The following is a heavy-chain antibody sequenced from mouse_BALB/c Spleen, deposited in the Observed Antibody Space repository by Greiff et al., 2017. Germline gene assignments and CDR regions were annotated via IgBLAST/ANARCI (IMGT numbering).Heavy chain of an antibody. D-gene: IGHD2-14*01. CDR2: IDPYNGGT. CDR3: ARVYYRYGGYAMDY. CDR1: GYSFTDYN. J-gene: IGHJ4*01. V-gene: IGHV1S135*01. Sequence: VHVKQSGPELVKPGASVKVSCKASGYSFTDYNMYWVKQSHGKSLEWIGYIDPYNGGTSYNQKFKGKATLTVDKSSSTAFMHLNSLTSEDSAVYYCARVYYRYGGYAMDYWGQGTSVTVSS.